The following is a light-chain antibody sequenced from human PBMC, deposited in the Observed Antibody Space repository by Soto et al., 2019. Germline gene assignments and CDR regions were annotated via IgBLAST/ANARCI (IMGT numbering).Light chain of an antibody. CDR2: GAS. Sequence: EIVLTQSPGTLSLSPGERATLSFRASQSVSSRYLAWHQQKPGQAPRLLIYGASSRATGIPDRFSGSGSGTDFTLTISRLEPEDFAVYYCHQYYSWTFGQGTKVDIK. V-gene: IGKV3-20*01. J-gene: IGKJ1*01. CDR3: HQYYSWT. CDR1: QSVSSRY.